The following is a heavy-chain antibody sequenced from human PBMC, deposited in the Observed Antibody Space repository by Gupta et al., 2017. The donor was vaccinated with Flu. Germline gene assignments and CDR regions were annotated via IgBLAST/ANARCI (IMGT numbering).Heavy chain of an antibody. J-gene: IGHJ6*02. Sequence: GRSLGLSCSVSGFTFSNYGVHWVRQAPGKGLEWVAVISHDGSNKYYADSVKGRFTISRDISKNTLYLRMNSLRPEDTAVYYCAKDRSRGTFFYFYGMDVWGQGTTVTGSS. CDR2: ISHDGSNK. V-gene: IGHV3-30*18. D-gene: IGHD3-16*02. CDR3: AKDRSRGTFFYFYGMDV. CDR1: GFTFSNYG.